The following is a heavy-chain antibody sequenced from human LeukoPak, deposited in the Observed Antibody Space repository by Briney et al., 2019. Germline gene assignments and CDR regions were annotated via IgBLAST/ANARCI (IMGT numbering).Heavy chain of an antibody. CDR3: AREGIAVAGMPAQYYYYGMDV. CDR2: ITTSDGNT. V-gene: IGHV3-23*01. CDR1: GFTFSSYT. D-gene: IGHD6-19*01. J-gene: IGHJ6*02. Sequence: QTGGSLRLSCAASGFTFSSYTMSWVRQAPGKGLEWVSTITTSDGNTYYADSVKGRFTISRDNSKNTLSLQMNSLRSDDTAVYYCAREGIAVAGMPAQYYYYGMDVWGQGTTVTVSS.